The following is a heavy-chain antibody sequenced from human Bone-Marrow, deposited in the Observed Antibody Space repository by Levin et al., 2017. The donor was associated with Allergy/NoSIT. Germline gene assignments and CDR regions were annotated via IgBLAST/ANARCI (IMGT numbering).Heavy chain of an antibody. J-gene: IGHJ6*02. D-gene: IGHD3-10*01. V-gene: IGHV1-2*02. Sequence: ASVKVSCKASGYLFTGYYMHWVRQAPGQGLEWMGWINSNSGGTHYAQKFQGRVTMTRDTSINTAYMELRRLTPDDTAVYFCARVSGVSYYYYYGMDVWGQGTTVTVSS. CDR2: INSNSGGT. CDR1: GYLFTGYY. CDR3: ARVSGVSYYYYYGMDV.